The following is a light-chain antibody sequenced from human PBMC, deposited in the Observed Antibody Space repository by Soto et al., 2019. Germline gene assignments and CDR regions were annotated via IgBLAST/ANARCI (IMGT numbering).Light chain of an antibody. J-gene: IGKJ4*01. CDR2: AAS. CDR1: QSISSY. CDR3: QQYYNTPLT. Sequence: DIQMTQSPSSLSASVGDRVTITCRASQSISSYLNWYQQKPGKAPKLLIHAASSLQSGVPSRFSGSGSGTDFTLTISSLQAEDVAVYYCQQYYNTPLTFGGGTKVELK. V-gene: IGKV1-39*01.